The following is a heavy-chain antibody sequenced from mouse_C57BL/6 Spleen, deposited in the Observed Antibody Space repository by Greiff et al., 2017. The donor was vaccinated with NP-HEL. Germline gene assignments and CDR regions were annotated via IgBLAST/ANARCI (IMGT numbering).Heavy chain of an antibody. CDR1: GYTFTSYW. Sequence: QVQLQQSGAELVMPGASVKLSCKASGYTFTSYWMHWVKQRPGQGLEWIGEIDPSDSYTNYNQKFKGKSTLTVDKSSSTAYMQLSSLTSEDSAVYYCAATVVGGAMDYWGQGTSVTVSS. D-gene: IGHD1-1*01. V-gene: IGHV1-69*01. J-gene: IGHJ4*01. CDR3: AATVVGGAMDY. CDR2: IDPSDSYT.